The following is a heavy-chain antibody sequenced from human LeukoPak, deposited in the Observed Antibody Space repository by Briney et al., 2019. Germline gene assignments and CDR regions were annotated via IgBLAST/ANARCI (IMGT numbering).Heavy chain of an antibody. CDR3: ARDENDFWSGYPDY. D-gene: IGHD3-3*01. Sequence: GESLRLSCTASGFTFNYYAMHWVRQAPGKGLESVAVISYDGAKEYYAGSVKGRFTISRDNSKNALYLQMNSLRDDDSAVYCCARDENDFWSGYPDYWGQGTLVTVSP. CDR2: ISYDGAKE. CDR1: GFTFNYYA. V-gene: IGHV3-30-3*01. J-gene: IGHJ4*02.